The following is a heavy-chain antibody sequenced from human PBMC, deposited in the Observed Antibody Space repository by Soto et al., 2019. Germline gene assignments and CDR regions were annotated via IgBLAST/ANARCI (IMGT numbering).Heavy chain of an antibody. D-gene: IGHD5-18*01. V-gene: IGHV3-11*01. Sequence: PGGSLRLSCAASGFSFSDYYMTWIRQAPGQGLEWVSYISSRSGTIFYADSVKGRFTLSRDNSKNSMYLQMNSLRAEDTAVYYCAREVDRALVGSPHYFDYWGQGTLVTVPQ. CDR2: ISSRSGTI. CDR3: AREVDRALVGSPHYFDY. CDR1: GFSFSDYY. J-gene: IGHJ4*01.